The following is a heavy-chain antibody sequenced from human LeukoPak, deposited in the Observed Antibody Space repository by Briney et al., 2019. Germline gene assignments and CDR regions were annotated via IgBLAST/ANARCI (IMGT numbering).Heavy chain of an antibody. CDR1: GFTFTNFG. CDR3: VRGPARGYYDGSGYDFDY. D-gene: IGHD3-22*01. J-gene: IGHJ4*02. CDR2: IDDDGINF. V-gene: IGHV3-30*02. Sequence: TGGSTRLSCATSGFTFTNFGMHWVRQSPGKGLEGVTFIDDDGINFYYVNSVKGRFTISRDNSKNTLYLQMNSLESEDTAVYYCVRGPARGYYDGSGYDFDYWGQGTLVTVST.